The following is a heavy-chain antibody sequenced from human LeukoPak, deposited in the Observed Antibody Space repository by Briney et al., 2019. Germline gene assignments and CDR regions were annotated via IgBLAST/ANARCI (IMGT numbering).Heavy chain of an antibody. D-gene: IGHD1-26*01. CDR1: GFTLSSYS. CDR3: ARLGSNGNDAFDI. CDR2: ISSSSSYI. Sequence: RGSLRLSCAASGFTLSSYSMNWVRQAPGKGLEWVSSISSSSSYIYYADSVKGRFTISRDNAKNSLYLQMNSLRAEDTAVYYCARLGSNGNDAFDIWGQGTMVTVSS. V-gene: IGHV3-21*01. J-gene: IGHJ3*02.